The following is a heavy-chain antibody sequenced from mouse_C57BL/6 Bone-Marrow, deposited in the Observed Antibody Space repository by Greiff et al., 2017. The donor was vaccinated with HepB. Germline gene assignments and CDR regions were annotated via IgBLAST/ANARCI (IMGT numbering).Heavy chain of an antibody. Sequence: EVQGVESGGGLVQPGGSLKLSCAASGFTFSDYYMYWVRQTPEKRLEWVAYISNGGGSTYYPDTVKGRFTISRDNAKNTLYLQMSRLKSEDTAMYYCARRGDYDSYWYFDVWGTGTTVTVSS. CDR2: ISNGGGST. CDR1: GFTFSDYY. J-gene: IGHJ1*03. D-gene: IGHD2-4*01. CDR3: ARRGDYDSYWYFDV. V-gene: IGHV5-12*01.